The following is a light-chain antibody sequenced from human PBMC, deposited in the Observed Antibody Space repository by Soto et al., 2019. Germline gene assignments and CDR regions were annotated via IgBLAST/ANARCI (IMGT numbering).Light chain of an antibody. J-gene: IGLJ3*02. V-gene: IGLV8-61*01. Sequence: QTVVTQEPSFSVSPGGTVTLTCGLSSGSVSTSYYPSWYQQTPGQAPRTLLYSTNTRSSGVPDRFSGSILGNKAALTITGAQADDEYTYHGALYVGSGIWVFGEGTKLTVL. CDR2: STN. CDR1: SGSVSTSYY. CDR3: ALYVGSGIWV.